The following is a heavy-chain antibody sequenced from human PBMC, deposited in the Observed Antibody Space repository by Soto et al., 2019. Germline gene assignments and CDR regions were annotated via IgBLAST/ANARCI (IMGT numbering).Heavy chain of an antibody. CDR1: GGSISIGDYS. CDR3: ARNGALDY. Sequence: QVQLQESGPGLVKPSQTLSLTCTVSGGSISIGDYSWSWIRQPPGKGLEWIGYILYSGTTNYNPSLESRLTISVDTSKNQFSLKLTSVTAADTAVYSCARNGALDYWGRGTLVTVSS. J-gene: IGHJ4*02. CDR2: ILYSGTT. V-gene: IGHV4-30-4*01. D-gene: IGHD2-8*01.